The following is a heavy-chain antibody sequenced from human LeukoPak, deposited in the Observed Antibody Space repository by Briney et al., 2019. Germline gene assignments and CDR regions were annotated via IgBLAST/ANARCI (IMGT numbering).Heavy chain of an antibody. Sequence: SETLSLTCAVYGGSFSTYFWSWIRQAPGKGLEWIGEIRQSGGTNYNPSLKSRLTISVDTSKNQFSLKLNSVTAADTSVYYCAKDCGEWLLPSSWGQGTVVTVSS. V-gene: IGHV4-34*01. CDR3: AKDCGEWLLPSS. J-gene: IGHJ5*02. D-gene: IGHD5-12*01. CDR2: IRQSGGT. CDR1: GGSFSTYF.